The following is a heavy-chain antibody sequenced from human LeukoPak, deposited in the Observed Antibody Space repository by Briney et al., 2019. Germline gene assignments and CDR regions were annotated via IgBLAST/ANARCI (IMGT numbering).Heavy chain of an antibody. V-gene: IGHV4-38-2*02. D-gene: IGHD2-8*02. CDR2: IHYGGST. J-gene: IGHJ4*02. CDR3: ARGFWSRYYDY. CDR1: GYSISSAYY. Sequence: PSETLSLTCTASGYSISSAYYWGWIRQPPGKGLEWIGYIHYGGSTYYNPSLKSRVTISVDTSKNQFSLKLSSVAAADTAVYYCARGFWSRYYDYWGQGTLVTASS.